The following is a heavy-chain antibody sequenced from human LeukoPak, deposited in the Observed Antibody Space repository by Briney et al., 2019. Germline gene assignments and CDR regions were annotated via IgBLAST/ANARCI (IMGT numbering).Heavy chain of an antibody. V-gene: IGHV3-30-3*01. CDR2: ISYDGSNK. J-gene: IGHJ6*02. D-gene: IGHD3-3*01. CDR3: ARDPRPSNYDFWSGYYRYYYGMDV. Sequence: PGRSLRLSCAASGFTFSSYAMHWVRQAPGKGLEWVAVISYDGSNKYYADSVKGRFTISRDNSKNTLYLQMNSLRAEDTAVYYCARDPRPSNYDFWSGYYRYYYGMDVWGQGTTVTVSS. CDR1: GFTFSSYA.